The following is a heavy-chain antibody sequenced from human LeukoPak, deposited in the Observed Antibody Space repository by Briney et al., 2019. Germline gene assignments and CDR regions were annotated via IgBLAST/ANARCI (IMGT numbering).Heavy chain of an antibody. CDR1: GGSINSYY. D-gene: IGHD6-19*01. Sequence: SETLSLTCTASGGSINSYYLSWIRQPPGKGLEWIAYIYYSGYTNYNPSLKNRGTISVDTTKNHFPLMLSYVPGADATVYYCSSSKKNGDSSGWYAWLDPWGGGTVVSVFS. CDR2: IYYSGYT. CDR3: SSSKKNGDSSGWYAWLDP. J-gene: IGHJ5*02. V-gene: IGHV4-59*01.